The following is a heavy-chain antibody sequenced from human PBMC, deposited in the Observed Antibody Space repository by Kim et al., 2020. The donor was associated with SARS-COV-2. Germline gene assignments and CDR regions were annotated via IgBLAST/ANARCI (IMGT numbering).Heavy chain of an antibody. J-gene: IGHJ5*02. D-gene: IGHD3-3*01. Sequence: QKFQGRVTMTRDTSTSTVYMELSSLRSEDTAVYYCARGLDFGVAPNWFDPWGQGTLVTVSS. CDR3: ARGLDFGVAPNWFDP. V-gene: IGHV1-46*01.